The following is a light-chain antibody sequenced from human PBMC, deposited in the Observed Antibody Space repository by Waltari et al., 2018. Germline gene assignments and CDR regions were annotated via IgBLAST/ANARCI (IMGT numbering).Light chain of an antibody. J-gene: IGLJ3*02. V-gene: IGLV6-57*03. CDR2: EDD. CDR1: SPLINHSS. CDR3: LTSDTTNEWV. Sequence: ILPQPHSVSESSANTVNYSCTLTSPLINHSSFLWIQQRPGSAPKTVIYEDDQAPSGVPGRFSGSIDRSSNSASLSISDLQFEDEADYFCLTSDTTNEWVFGGGTRLTV.